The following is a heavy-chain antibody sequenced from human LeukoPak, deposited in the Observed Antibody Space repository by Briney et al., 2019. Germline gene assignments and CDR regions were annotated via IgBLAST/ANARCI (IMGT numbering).Heavy chain of an antibody. V-gene: IGHV1-69*01. CDR3: ARVVYYGSGSPPRPYYYYMDV. CDR2: IIPIFGTA. CDR1: GGTFSNYA. J-gene: IGHJ6*03. D-gene: IGHD3-10*01. Sequence: GSSVKVSCKASGGTFSNYAIHWVRQAPGQGLEWMGGIIPIFGTANYAQKFQGRVTITADESTSTAYMELSSLRSEDTAVYYCARVVYYGSGSPPRPYYYYMDVWGKGTTVTISS.